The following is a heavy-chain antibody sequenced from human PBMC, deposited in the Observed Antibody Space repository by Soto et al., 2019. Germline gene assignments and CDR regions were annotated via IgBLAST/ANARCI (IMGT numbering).Heavy chain of an antibody. CDR3: ARENYFDY. J-gene: IGHJ4*02. V-gene: IGHV3-7*04. CDR1: GFTFSSYW. CDR2: IKQDGSEK. Sequence: EVQLVESGGGLVQPGGSLRLSCAASGFTFSSYWMGWVRQTPGKGLEWVANIKQDGSEKYYVDSVKGRFTISRDNARNSLYLQMNSLRAEDTAVYHCARENYFDYWGQGTLVTVSS.